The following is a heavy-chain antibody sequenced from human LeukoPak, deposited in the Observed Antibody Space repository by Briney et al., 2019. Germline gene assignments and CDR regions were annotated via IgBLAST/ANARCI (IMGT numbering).Heavy chain of an antibody. J-gene: IGHJ5*02. Sequence: SVKASCKASGGTFSSYAISWVRQAPGHGLEWMGGIIPIFGTANYAQKFQGRVTITTDESTSTAYMELSSLRSEDTAVYYCARDAQYYDFWSGYYTNWFDPWGQGTLVTVSS. V-gene: IGHV1-69*05. D-gene: IGHD3-3*01. CDR1: GGTFSSYA. CDR2: IIPIFGTA. CDR3: ARDAQYYDFWSGYYTNWFDP.